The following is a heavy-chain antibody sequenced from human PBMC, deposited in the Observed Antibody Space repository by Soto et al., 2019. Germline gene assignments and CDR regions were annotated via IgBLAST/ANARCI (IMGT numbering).Heavy chain of an antibody. CDR3: ARHATVYATFPRAFHI. Sequence: SGTLSLTCTVSGGSISSGSYSWGWIRQPPGKGLEWIASINFSGTTYDNPSLKSRVTISVDTSKNQFSLKLNSVTAADTAVYYCARHATVYATFPRAFHIWGQRT. CDR2: INFSGTT. D-gene: IGHD2-8*01. J-gene: IGHJ3*02. CDR1: GGSISSGSYS. V-gene: IGHV4-39*01.